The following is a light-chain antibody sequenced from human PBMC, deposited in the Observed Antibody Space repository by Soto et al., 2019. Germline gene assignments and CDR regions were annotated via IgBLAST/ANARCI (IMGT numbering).Light chain of an antibody. CDR2: KAS. CDR1: QSISSW. Sequence: DIQMTQSPSTLSASVGDRVTITCRASQSISSWLAWYQQKPGKATKLLIYKASTLESGVPSRFSGSGSGTEFTLTISSLKPDDFATYYCQQSFTFGPGTKVDIK. CDR3: QQSFT. J-gene: IGKJ3*01. V-gene: IGKV1-5*03.